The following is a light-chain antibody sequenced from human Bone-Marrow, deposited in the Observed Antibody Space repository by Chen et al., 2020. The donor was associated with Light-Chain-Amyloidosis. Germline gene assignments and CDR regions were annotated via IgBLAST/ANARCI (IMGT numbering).Light chain of an antibody. Sequence: EIVLTQSPATLSLSPGERVTLSCRASQSVSSQLAWYQQKPGQAPRLLIYDASNRATGFPARFSGSGSGTDFTLTLSSLEPEDFAVYYCQQRYNWPITFGQGTRLQIK. CDR2: DAS. CDR1: QSVSSQ. J-gene: IGKJ5*01. V-gene: IGKV3-11*01. CDR3: QQRYNWPIT.